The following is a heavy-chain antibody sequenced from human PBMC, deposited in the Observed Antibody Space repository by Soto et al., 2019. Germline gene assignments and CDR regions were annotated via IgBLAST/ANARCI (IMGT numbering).Heavy chain of an antibody. Sequence: SETLSLTCAVYGGSFSGYYWSWIRQPPGKGLEWIGEINHSGSTNYNPSLKSRVTISVDTPKNQFSLKLSSVTAADTAVYYCARGRVGYYDFWSGYQNPDYYYYYGMDVWGQGTTVTVSS. J-gene: IGHJ6*02. V-gene: IGHV4-34*01. CDR3: ARGRVGYYDFWSGYQNPDYYYYYGMDV. D-gene: IGHD3-3*01. CDR2: INHSGST. CDR1: GGSFSGYY.